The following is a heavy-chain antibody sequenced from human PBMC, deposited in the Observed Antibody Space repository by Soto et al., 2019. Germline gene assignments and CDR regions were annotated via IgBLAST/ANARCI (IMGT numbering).Heavy chain of an antibody. Sequence: GGSLRLSCAASGFTFSSYAMSWVRQAPGKGLEWVSAISGSGGSTYYADSVKGRFTISRDNSKNTLYLQMNSLRAEDTAVYYCAKDHYYDSSGYSCHFDYWGQGTLVTVSS. J-gene: IGHJ4*02. D-gene: IGHD3-22*01. CDR2: ISGSGGST. CDR3: AKDHYYDSSGYSCHFDY. CDR1: GFTFSSYA. V-gene: IGHV3-23*01.